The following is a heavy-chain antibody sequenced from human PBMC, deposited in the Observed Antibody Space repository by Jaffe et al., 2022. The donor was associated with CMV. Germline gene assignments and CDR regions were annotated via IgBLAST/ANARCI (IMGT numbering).Heavy chain of an antibody. J-gene: IGHJ4*02. D-gene: IGHD3-3*01. Sequence: QLQLQESGPGLVKPSETLSLTCTVSGGSISSSSYYWGWIRQPPGKGLEWIGSIYYSGSTYYNPSLKSRVTISVDTSKNQFSLKLSSVTAADTAVYYCARRPYYDFWSGDYGYFDYWGQGTLVTVSS. V-gene: IGHV4-39*01. CDR2: IYYSGST. CDR1: GGSISSSSYY. CDR3: ARRPYYDFWSGDYGYFDY.